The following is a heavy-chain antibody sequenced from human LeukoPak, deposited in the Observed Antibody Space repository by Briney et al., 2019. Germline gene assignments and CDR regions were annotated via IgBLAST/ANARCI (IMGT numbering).Heavy chain of an antibody. CDR3: ARGVVPAARGAFDI. J-gene: IGHJ3*02. Sequence: GGSLRLSCAASGFTFDDYGMSWVRQAPGKGLEWVSGINWNGGSTGYADSVKGRFTISRDNAKNSLYLQMNSLRAEDTALYYCARGVVPAARGAFDIWGQGTMVTLSS. V-gene: IGHV3-20*04. CDR1: GFTFDDYG. CDR2: INWNGGST. D-gene: IGHD2-2*01.